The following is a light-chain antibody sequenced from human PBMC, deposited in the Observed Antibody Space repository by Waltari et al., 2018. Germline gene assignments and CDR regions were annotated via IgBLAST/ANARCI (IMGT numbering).Light chain of an antibody. J-gene: IGLJ2*01. Sequence: QSALTQPASVSGSPGQSITISCTGTSSDVGGYNYVSWYQQHPGKAPKLMIYEVSNRPSGVSKRFSGSKSCNTASLTISGLQAEDEADYYCSSYTSSSTPLFGGGTKLTVL. CDR1: SSDVGGYNY. CDR3: SSYTSSSTPL. V-gene: IGLV2-14*01. CDR2: EVS.